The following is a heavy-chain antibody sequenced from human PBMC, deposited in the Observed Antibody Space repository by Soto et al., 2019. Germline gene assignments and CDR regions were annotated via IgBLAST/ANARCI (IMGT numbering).Heavy chain of an antibody. CDR2: INPKSGGT. Sequence: QVQLVQSGAEVKKPGASVKVSCKASGYSFTDYHIHWVRQAPGQVLEWLGRINPKSGGTSTAQKFQGWVTMTTETSIRTATMELTRLTSDDTAIYYCARGDSTDCSNGVCAFFYNHDMDVWGQGTTVTVSS. CDR1: GYSFTDYH. CDR3: ARGDSTDCSNGVCAFFYNHDMDV. D-gene: IGHD2-8*01. J-gene: IGHJ6*02. V-gene: IGHV1-2*04.